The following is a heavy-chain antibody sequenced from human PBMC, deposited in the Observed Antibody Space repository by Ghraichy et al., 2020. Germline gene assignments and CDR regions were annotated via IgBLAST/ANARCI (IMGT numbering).Heavy chain of an antibody. V-gene: IGHV3-23*01. CDR3: AKGWEQFDS. CDR1: GFTFSSYV. CDR2: ISDGGITA. Sequence: GGSLRLSCAASGFTFSSYVMNWVRQAPGKGLEWVSSISDGGITAYYADSVKGRFTISRNNARNTLNLQMNSLRVEDTAVYYCAKGWEQFDSWGPGTLVTVSS. D-gene: IGHD1/OR15-1a*01. J-gene: IGHJ4*02.